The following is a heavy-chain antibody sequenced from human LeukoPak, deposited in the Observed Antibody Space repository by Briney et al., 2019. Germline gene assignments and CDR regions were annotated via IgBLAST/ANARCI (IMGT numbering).Heavy chain of an antibody. V-gene: IGHV3-30*04. CDR1: GFTFSSYA. J-gene: IGHJ4*02. Sequence: GGSLRLSCAASGFTFSSYAMHWVRQAPGKGLEWVAVISYDGSNKYYADSVKGRFTISRDNSKNTLYLQMNSLRAEDTAVYYCARANRGYSGYDIYYFDYWGQGTVVSVSS. D-gene: IGHD5-12*01. CDR3: ARANRGYSGYDIYYFDY. CDR2: ISYDGSNK.